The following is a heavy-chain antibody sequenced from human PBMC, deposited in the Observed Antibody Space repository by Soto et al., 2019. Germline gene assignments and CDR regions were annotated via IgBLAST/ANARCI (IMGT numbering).Heavy chain of an antibody. CDR2: INHSGST. Sequence: QVQLQQWGAGLLKPSETLSLTCAVYGGSFSGYYWSWIRQPPGKGLEWIGEINHSGSTNYNPSLKSRVTISVDPSKNQCSLKLSSVTAADTAVYYCARVRIQLLFVVATFDPWGQGTLVTVSS. D-gene: IGHD5-18*01. V-gene: IGHV4-34*01. CDR3: ARVRIQLLFVVATFDP. CDR1: GGSFSGYY. J-gene: IGHJ5*02.